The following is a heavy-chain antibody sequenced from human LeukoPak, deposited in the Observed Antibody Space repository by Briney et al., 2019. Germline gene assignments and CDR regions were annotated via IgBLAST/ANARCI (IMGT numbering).Heavy chain of an antibody. D-gene: IGHD6-19*01. CDR3: AKDSPLVGYTSGWSSNSFDH. V-gene: IGHV3-23*01. CDR1: GFTFRSYD. J-gene: IGHJ4*02. Sequence: GGSLRLSCAASGFTFRSYDMSWARQAPGKGLGWVSTVTGGGGTTYYAHSVKGRFPLPRANPKNTVYLQLTTLSADDTAVYYCAKDSPLVGYTSGWSSNSFDHWGQGTLVTVSS. CDR2: VTGGGGTT.